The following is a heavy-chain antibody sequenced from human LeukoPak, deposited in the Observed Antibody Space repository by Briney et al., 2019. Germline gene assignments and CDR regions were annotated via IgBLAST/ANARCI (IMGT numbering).Heavy chain of an antibody. CDR2: IKQDAGEK. CDR1: GFTFRSFW. D-gene: IGHD3-10*01. CDR3: ARDSYGSGSYYDY. J-gene: IGHJ4*02. V-gene: IGHV3-7*01. Sequence: PGGSLRLSCAASGFTFRSFWMAWVRQAPGKGLEWAANIKQDAGEKNYVDSVKGRFTISRDNAKNSLYLQMNSLRAEDTAVYYCARDSYGSGSYYDYWGQGSLVTVSS.